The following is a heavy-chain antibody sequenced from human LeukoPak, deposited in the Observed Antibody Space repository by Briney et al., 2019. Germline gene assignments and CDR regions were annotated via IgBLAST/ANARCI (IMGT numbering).Heavy chain of an antibody. CDR1: GFTFRNYW. V-gene: IGHV3-74*01. Sequence: GGSLRLSCAASGFTFRNYWMHWVRRAPGKGLVWVSRVKGEGSFTDYADSVKGRFNISRDNAKNTLYLQMDSLRAEDTAAYYCVRDGDDYNFDYWGQGSLVTVSS. CDR2: VKGEGSFT. J-gene: IGHJ4*02. CDR3: VRDGDDYNFDY. D-gene: IGHD5-24*01.